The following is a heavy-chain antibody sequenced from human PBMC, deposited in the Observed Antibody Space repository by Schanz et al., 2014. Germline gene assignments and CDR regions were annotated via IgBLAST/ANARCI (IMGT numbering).Heavy chain of an antibody. D-gene: IGHD3-16*01. CDR2: IIPFLAAS. V-gene: IGHV1-69*08. Sequence: QDQLLQSGAAVKKPGSSVRVSCKASGGTLDTYKIAWVRQVPGQGLEWMGRIIPFLAASNYAQDFQGRVTFTADRATSTVRMNLSSLRSEDTSRYCCARAGRGYAYPLNSYPMGVWGQGTRVSVSS. CDR1: GGTLDTYK. J-gene: IGHJ6*02. CDR3: ARAGRGYAYPLNSYPMGV.